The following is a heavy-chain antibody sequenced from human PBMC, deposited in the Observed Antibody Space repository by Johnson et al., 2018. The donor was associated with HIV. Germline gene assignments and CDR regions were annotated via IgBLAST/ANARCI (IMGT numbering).Heavy chain of an antibody. D-gene: IGHD4-11*01. CDR3: AREGNYAAFDI. CDR1: GFTFSGFA. Sequence: QVQLVESGGGVVQPGRSLRLSCAASGFTFSGFAIHWVRQAPGKGLEWVAIISHDGLNEYYADSVKGRFTISRDNSHNTLYLQMNSLRAEDTAVYYCAREGNYAAFDIWGQGTMVTVSS. CDR2: ISHDGLNE. J-gene: IGHJ3*02. V-gene: IGHV3-30*04.